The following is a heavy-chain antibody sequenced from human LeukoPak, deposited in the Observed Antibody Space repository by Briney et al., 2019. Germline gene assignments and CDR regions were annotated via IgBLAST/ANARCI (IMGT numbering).Heavy chain of an antibody. CDR1: GYTFTSYG. Sequence: SVKVSCKASGYTFTSYGISWVRQAPGQGLEWMGWTSAYNGNTNYAQKLQGRVTMTTDTSTSTAYMELRSLRSDDTAVYYCARDEERRDAFDIWGQGTMVTVSS. J-gene: IGHJ3*02. V-gene: IGHV1-18*01. CDR3: ARDEERRDAFDI. D-gene: IGHD1-1*01. CDR2: TSAYNGNT.